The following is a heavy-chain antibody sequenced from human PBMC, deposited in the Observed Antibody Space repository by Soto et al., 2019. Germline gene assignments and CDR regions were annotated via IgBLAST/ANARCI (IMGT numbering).Heavy chain of an antibody. D-gene: IGHD3-16*01. V-gene: IGHV4-4*07. Sequence: PSETLSLTCAVSRASITYFSWSWIRQSAGKGLEWIGRISSSGGTNYNPSLKSRVTMSLDMSKNQFSLNLSSVTAADTAVYYCARGPKSDYNYTLHVWGQGTSVTVSS. CDR2: ISSSGGT. J-gene: IGHJ6*02. CDR1: RASITYFS. CDR3: ARGPKSDYNYTLHV.